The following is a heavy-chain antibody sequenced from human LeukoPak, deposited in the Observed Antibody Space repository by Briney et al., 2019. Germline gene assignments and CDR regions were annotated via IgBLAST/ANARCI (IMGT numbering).Heavy chain of an antibody. V-gene: IGHV3-21*01. CDR2: ISSSSSYI. J-gene: IGHJ4*02. Sequence: PGGSLRLSCAASGFTFSSYSMNWVRQTPGKGLEWVSSISSSSSYIYYADSVKGRFSISRDNAKNSLLLQMNSLRAEDTAVYYCARDLRVAAGGTFDYWGQGTLVTVSP. CDR1: GFTFSSYS. CDR3: ARDLRVAAGGTFDY. D-gene: IGHD6-13*01.